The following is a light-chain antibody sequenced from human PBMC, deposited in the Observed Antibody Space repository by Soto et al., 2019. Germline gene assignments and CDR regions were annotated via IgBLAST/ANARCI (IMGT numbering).Light chain of an antibody. Sequence: QSALTQPASVSGSPGQWITFSCPGTSMDVGGYNYVSWYQQPPGKPPKLMIHEVGNRPSGVSNRFSGSKSGNTASLTISGLQAEDEGDYYCSSYTSSTTPVVFGGGTKLTVL. CDR3: SSYTSSTTPVV. V-gene: IGLV2-14*01. CDR1: SMDVGGYNY. CDR2: EVG. J-gene: IGLJ2*01.